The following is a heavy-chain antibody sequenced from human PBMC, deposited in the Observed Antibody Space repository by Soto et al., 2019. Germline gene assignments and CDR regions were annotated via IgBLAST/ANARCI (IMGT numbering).Heavy chain of an antibody. J-gene: IGHJ4*02. V-gene: IGHV3-30-3*01. Sequence: QVQLVESGGGWVQPGVSLRLSCAASGFTFSSYAMHWVRRAPGKGLEWLAVMSYDGSNKYYADSVKGRFTISRDNSKNTLYLQLNSLSPEDTALYYCARDGGAYWGQGTLVIVSS. D-gene: IGHD3-16*01. CDR3: ARDGGAY. CDR1: GFTFSSYA. CDR2: MSYDGSNK.